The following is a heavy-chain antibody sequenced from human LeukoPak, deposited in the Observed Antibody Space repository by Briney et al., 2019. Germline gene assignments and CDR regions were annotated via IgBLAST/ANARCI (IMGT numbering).Heavy chain of an antibody. V-gene: IGHV4-4*07. CDR2: IYSSGST. CDR3: ARDGTYNSFDY. CDR1: GGSISSYY. J-gene: IGHJ4*02. D-gene: IGHD1-14*01. Sequence: PSETLSHTCTVSGGSISSYYWSWIRQPAGKGLEWIGRIYSSGSTTYNPSLKSRVSLSVDTSKNQFSLELSSVTAADTAVYYCARDGTYNSFDYWGQGTLVTVSS.